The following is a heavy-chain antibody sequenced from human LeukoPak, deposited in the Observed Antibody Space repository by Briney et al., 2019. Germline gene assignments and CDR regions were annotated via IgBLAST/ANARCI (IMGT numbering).Heavy chain of an antibody. CDR2: ISGSGGST. V-gene: IGHV3-23*01. J-gene: IGHJ6*02. Sequence: GGSLRLSCAASGFTFSSYAMSWVRQAPGKGLEWVSAISGSGGSTYYADSVKGRFTISRDNSKNTLYLQMNSLRAEDTAVYCCAKVSMVRGAGDYYGMDVWGQGTTVTVSS. CDR3: AKVSMVRGAGDYYGMDV. CDR1: GFTFSSYA. D-gene: IGHD3-10*01.